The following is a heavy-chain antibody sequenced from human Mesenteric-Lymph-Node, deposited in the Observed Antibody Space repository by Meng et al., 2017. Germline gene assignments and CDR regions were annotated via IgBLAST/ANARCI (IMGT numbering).Heavy chain of an antibody. Sequence: SLKISCAASGFTFDDYTMNWVRQAPGKGLEWVSGISWNSGNIGYADSVKGRFTISRDNAKNSLYLQMNSLSAADMAFYYCAKDDCSTSSCHSDYWGQGTLVTVSS. J-gene: IGHJ4*02. CDR1: GFTFDDYT. D-gene: IGHD2-2*01. CDR3: AKDDCSTSSCHSDY. V-gene: IGHV3-9*03. CDR2: ISWNSGNI.